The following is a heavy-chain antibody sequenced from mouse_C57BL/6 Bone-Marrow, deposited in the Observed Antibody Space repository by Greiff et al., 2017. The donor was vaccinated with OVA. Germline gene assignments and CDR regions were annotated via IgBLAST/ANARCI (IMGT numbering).Heavy chain of an antibody. CDR3: ARWNHYSSMDY. V-gene: IGHV14-2*01. CDR2: IDPEDGEN. Sequence: EVQLQQSGAELVKPGASVKLSCTASGFNIKDYYMHWVKQRTEQGLEWIGRIDPEDGENKYDPKFQGKATITADTCSNTAYLQRSSLTFEDTAVDYCARWNHYSSMDYWGQGTSVTVSS. J-gene: IGHJ4*01. CDR1: GFNIKDYY.